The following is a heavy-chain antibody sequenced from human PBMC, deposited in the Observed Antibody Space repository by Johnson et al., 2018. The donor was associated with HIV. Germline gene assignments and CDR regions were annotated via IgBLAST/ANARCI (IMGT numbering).Heavy chain of an antibody. CDR1: GFTFSSYA. V-gene: IGHV3-23*04. Sequence: VQLVESGGGLIEPGGSLRLSCAASGFTFSSYAMSWVRQAPGKGLEWVSANSGSGGSTYYAGSVKGRFTISRDESKNALYLQMNSLKTEDTAVSYCARGRGIGAAGDAFDMWGQGTMVSVSS. J-gene: IGHJ3*02. D-gene: IGHD6-13*01. CDR2: NSGSGGST. CDR3: ARGRGIGAAGDAFDM.